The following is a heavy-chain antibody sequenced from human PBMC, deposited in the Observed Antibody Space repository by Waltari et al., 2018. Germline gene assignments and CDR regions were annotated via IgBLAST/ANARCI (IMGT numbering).Heavy chain of an antibody. CDR3: ARGVSKSFYYYYYYMDV. CDR1: GYTFTAYF. V-gene: IGHV1-2*02. J-gene: IGHJ6*03. D-gene: IGHD2-8*01. CDR2: INPTSGDT. Sequence: QVQLVQSGAEVKKPGASVRVSCKAPGYTFTAYFFHWVRQDPGQGLEWMGWINPTSGDTKYAQKFQGRVTMTGDTSFSTAYMELSRLTSDDTAVYYCARGVSKSFYYYYYYMDVWGTGTTVTVS.